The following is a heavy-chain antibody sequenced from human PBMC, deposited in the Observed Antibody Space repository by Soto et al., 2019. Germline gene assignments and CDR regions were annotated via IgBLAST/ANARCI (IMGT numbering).Heavy chain of an antibody. D-gene: IGHD3-3*01. J-gene: IGHJ3*02. CDR1: GFTFSAYA. CDR2: IYSGGST. Sequence: GGSLRLSCAASGFTFSAYAMGWVRQAPGKGLEWVSVIYSGGSTYYADSVKGRFTISRDNSKNTLYLQMNSLRAEDTAVYYCARETNFTIFGVVINDAFDIWGQGTMVTVSS. CDR3: ARETNFTIFGVVINDAFDI. V-gene: IGHV3-53*01.